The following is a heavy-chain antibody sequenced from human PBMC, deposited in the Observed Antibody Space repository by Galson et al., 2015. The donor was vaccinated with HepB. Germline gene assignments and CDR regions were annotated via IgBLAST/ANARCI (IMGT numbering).Heavy chain of an antibody. D-gene: IGHD3-10*01. CDR1: GFTFSSYG. CDR3: AKRLGRGYFDY. J-gene: IGHJ4*02. V-gene: IGHV3-30*18. CDR2: ISYDGSNK. Sequence: SLRLSCAASGFTFSSYGMHWVRQAPGKGLEWVAVISYDGSNKYYADSVKGRFTISRDNSKNTLYLQMNSLRAEDTAVYYCAKRLGRGYFDYWGQGTLVTVSS.